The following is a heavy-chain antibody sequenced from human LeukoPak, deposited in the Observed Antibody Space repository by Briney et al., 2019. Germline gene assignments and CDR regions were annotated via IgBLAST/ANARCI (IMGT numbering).Heavy chain of an antibody. J-gene: IGHJ3*02. CDR1: GFTFSSYA. V-gene: IGHV3-23*01. CDR3: ASPTRYYYDSSGYPSPNMGRRGAFDI. Sequence: GASLRLSCAASGFTFSSYAMSWVRQAPGKGLEWVSAISGSGGSTYYADSVKGRFTISRDNSKNTLYLQMNSLRAEDTAVYYCASPTRYYYDSSGYPSPNMGRRGAFDIWGQGTMVTVSS. D-gene: IGHD3-22*01. CDR2: ISGSGGST.